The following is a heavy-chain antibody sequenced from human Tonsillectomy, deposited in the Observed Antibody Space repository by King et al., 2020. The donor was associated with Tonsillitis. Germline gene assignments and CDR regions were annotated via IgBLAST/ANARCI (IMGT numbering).Heavy chain of an antibody. J-gene: IGHJ6*04. CDR1: GGSLSSYY. Sequence: QLQESGPGLVKPSETLSLTCTVSGGSLSSYYWSWIRQPAGKGLEWIGRFYTSGSTNYNPSLKSRVTMSEDTSKRQFSLKLTSVTAADTAVYYCARSGLVGATGDYYYHGLDVWGKGTTVTVSS. CDR2: FYTSGST. D-gene: IGHD1-26*01. CDR3: ARSGLVGATGDYYYHGLDV. V-gene: IGHV4-4*07.